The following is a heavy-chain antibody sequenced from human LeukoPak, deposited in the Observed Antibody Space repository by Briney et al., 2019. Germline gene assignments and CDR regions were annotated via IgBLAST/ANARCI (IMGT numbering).Heavy chain of an antibody. CDR2: IWYDGSNK. CDR3: ARSQQLVLVGFTIDY. Sequence: GRSLRLSCAASGFTFSSYAMHRVRQAPGTGLERAAVIWYDGSNKYYGESGKGRFTVSRDNSKNTLYLEMNSLRAEDTAVYYCARSQQLVLVGFTIDYWGQGTLVTVSS. D-gene: IGHD6-13*01. J-gene: IGHJ4*02. V-gene: IGHV3-30*01. CDR1: GFTFSSYA.